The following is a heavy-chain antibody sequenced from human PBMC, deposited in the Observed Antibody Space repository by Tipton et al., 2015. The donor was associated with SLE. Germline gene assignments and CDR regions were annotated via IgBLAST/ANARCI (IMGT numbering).Heavy chain of an antibody. CDR3: AKGRDRYFDDMDV. CDR1: GFTFDDYA. D-gene: IGHD3-9*01. Sequence: SLRLSCAASGFTFDDYAMHWVRQAPGKGLEWVSGISWNSGSIGYADSVKGRFTTSRDNAKNSLYLQMNSLRAEDTALYYCAKGRDRYFDDMDVWCKGTTVTGSS. CDR2: ISWNSGSI. J-gene: IGHJ6*03. V-gene: IGHV3-9*01.